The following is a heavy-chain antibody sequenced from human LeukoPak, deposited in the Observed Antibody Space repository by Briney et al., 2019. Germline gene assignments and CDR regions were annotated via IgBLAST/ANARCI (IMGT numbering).Heavy chain of an antibody. Sequence: ASVKVSCKASGYTFTGYYMHWVRQAPGQGLEWMGWINPNSGGTNYAQKLQGRVTMTRDTSISTAYMELSRLRSDDTAVYYCASSGQWLANYWGFDYWGQGTLVTVSS. CDR1: GYTFTGYY. V-gene: IGHV1-2*02. D-gene: IGHD6-19*01. CDR3: ASSGQWLANYWGFDY. J-gene: IGHJ4*02. CDR2: INPNSGGT.